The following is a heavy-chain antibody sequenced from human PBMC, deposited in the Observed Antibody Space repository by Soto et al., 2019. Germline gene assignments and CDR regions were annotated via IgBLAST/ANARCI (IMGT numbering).Heavy chain of an antibody. V-gene: IGHV3-33*01. D-gene: IGHD2-21*01. CDR1: GFSLSGYG. CDR3: ARDVARTSQINWFDP. CDR2: IWYHGTTK. Sequence: PGGSLRLSCEVSGFSLSGYGMHWVRQAPGKGLEWVAVIWYHGTTKNYADSVKGRFTISRDTSKNTVYLQMDSLKVEDTAVYYCARDVARTSQINWFDPWGQRVMVTV. J-gene: IGHJ5*02.